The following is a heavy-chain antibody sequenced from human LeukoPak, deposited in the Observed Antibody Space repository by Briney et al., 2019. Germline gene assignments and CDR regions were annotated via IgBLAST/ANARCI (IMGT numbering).Heavy chain of an antibody. CDR2: INPIGGST. J-gene: IGHJ4*02. CDR1: KYTFSSYF. Sequence: ASVKVSCKASKYTFSSYFIHWVRQAPGQGPEWMGIINPIGGSTTYAQKFQGGVTMTRDTSTSTVYMDLSSLTSEDTAVFYCATGGSLAVAPHQYYFDYWGQGTLVTVSS. D-gene: IGHD6-19*01. V-gene: IGHV1-46*01. CDR3: ATGGSLAVAPHQYYFDY.